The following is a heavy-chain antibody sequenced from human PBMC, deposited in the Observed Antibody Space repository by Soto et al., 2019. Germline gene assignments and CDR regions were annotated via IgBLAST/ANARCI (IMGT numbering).Heavy chain of an antibody. CDR3: ASRDPGTSVDY. Sequence: SESLSLTCAVSGGSFTSNNWWTWVRQPPGQGLEWIGEIYRTGSTNYNPSLKSRVTISLDKSENQFSLKVTSLTAADTAVYYCASRDPGTSVDYWGQGTLVTVSS. J-gene: IGHJ4*02. CDR1: GGSFTSNNW. V-gene: IGHV4-4*02. D-gene: IGHD1-7*01. CDR2: IYRTGST.